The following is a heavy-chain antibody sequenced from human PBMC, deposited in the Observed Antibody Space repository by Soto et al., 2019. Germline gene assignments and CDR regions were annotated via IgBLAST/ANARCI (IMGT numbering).Heavy chain of an antibody. V-gene: IGHV4-59*01. CDR2: IHYSGST. CDR3: ARVGGYYGDYPNFDY. J-gene: IGHJ4*02. CDR1: GSSISGFY. D-gene: IGHD4-17*01. Sequence: PSETLSLTCIVSGSSISGFYWSWNRQPPGKGLEWIGNIHYSGSTNYNPSRKSRVTISVDMPKNQFSLKVNSVTAADTAVYYCARVGGYYGDYPNFDYWGQGMLVTVSS.